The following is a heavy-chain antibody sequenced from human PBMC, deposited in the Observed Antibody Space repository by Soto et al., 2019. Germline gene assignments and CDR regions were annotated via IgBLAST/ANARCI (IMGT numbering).Heavy chain of an antibody. D-gene: IGHD5-12*01. CDR3: ARSGGGYDLGDY. CDR2: INPNSGGA. J-gene: IGHJ4*02. V-gene: IGHV1-2*02. Sequence: QVQLVQSGAEVKKPGSSVKVSCKASGYTFIGYYIHWVRQAPGQGLEWMGWINPNSGGAKYSQKFQALVTMTSDTSISTAYMELSRLKSDDTAVYYCARSGGGYDLGDYWGQGTLVTVSS. CDR1: GYTFIGYY.